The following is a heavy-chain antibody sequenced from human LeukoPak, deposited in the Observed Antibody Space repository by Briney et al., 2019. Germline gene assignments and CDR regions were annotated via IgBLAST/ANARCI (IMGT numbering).Heavy chain of an antibody. CDR3: ARVRSGSYSATDY. Sequence: RTSETLSLTCTVSGYSISSGYYWGWIRQPPGKGLEWIGSIYYTGSTYYTPPLKSRVTISVDTPKNQFSLNLNSVTAADTAVYYCARVRSGSYSATDYWGQGTLVTVSS. J-gene: IGHJ4*02. V-gene: IGHV4-38-2*02. CDR2: IYYTGST. CDR1: GYSISSGYY. D-gene: IGHD1-26*01.